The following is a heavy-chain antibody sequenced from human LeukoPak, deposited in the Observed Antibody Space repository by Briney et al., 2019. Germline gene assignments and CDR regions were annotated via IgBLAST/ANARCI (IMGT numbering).Heavy chain of an antibody. D-gene: IGHD1-26*01. CDR2: INPNSGGT. CDR1: GYTXTGYY. CDR3: ARWVSGSYHRAYYFDY. Sequence: GASVKVSCKASGYTXTGYYMHWVRQAPGQGLEWMGWINPNSGGTNYAQKFQGRVTMTRDTSISTAYMELSRLRSDDTAVYYCARWVSGSYHRAYYFDYWGQGTLVTVSS. V-gene: IGHV1-2*02. J-gene: IGHJ4*02.